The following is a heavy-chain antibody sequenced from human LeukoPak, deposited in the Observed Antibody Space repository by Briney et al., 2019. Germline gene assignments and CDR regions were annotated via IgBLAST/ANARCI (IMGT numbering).Heavy chain of an antibody. CDR2: IYSSGST. Sequence: SETLSLTCTVSGGSIRSYYWSWIRQPPGKGLEWMGYIYSSGSTYYNPSLKSRVTMSVDTSKNQFSLDLSSVTAADTALYFCARHSLDCSGSTCYDYWGQGTLVSVSS. D-gene: IGHD2-15*01. V-gene: IGHV4-59*08. J-gene: IGHJ4*02. CDR1: GGSIRSYY. CDR3: ARHSLDCSGSTCYDY.